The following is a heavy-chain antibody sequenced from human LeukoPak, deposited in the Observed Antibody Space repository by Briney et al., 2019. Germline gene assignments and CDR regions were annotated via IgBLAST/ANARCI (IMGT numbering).Heavy chain of an antibody. CDR2: IYYSGST. J-gene: IGHJ5*02. Sequence: SETLSLTCTVSGGSISSYYWSWIRQPPGKGLEWIGYIYYSGSTNYNPSLKSRVTMLVDASKNQFSLKLSSVTAADTAVYYCAREECGGGSCFRFDPWGQGTLVTVSS. CDR3: AREECGGGSCFRFDP. D-gene: IGHD2-15*01. V-gene: IGHV4-59*12. CDR1: GGSISSYY.